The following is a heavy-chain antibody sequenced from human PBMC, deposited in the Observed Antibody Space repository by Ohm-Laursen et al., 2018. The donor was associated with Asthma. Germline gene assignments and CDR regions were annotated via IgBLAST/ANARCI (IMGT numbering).Heavy chain of an antibody. J-gene: IGHJ3*02. V-gene: IGHV3-21*01. Sequence: SLRLSCAASGYTFSRYSIHWVRQFPGKGLEWVASISTASTFIYYADSVRGRFTTSRDNAKNSVYLQMNSLRAEDTAVYYCTRTTVVDNGFDIWGQGTMVTVSS. CDR1: GYTFSRYS. CDR3: TRTTVVDNGFDI. D-gene: IGHD4-23*01. CDR2: ISTASTFI.